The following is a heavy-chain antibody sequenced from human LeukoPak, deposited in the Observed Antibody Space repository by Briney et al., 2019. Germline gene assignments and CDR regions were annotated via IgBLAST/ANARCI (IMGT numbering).Heavy chain of an antibody. V-gene: IGHV3-43*02. CDR3: AKDRWSSGSDSTGMEV. J-gene: IGHJ6*02. CDR1: GFTVDGYA. CDR2: ADSTST. D-gene: IGHD2-21*02. Sequence: GGSLRLSCAASGFTVDGYAVHWVRQAPGKGLEWVSRADSTSTYYADSVKGRFTISTDNNRNSLYLQMNSLTIEDTAFYYCAKDRWSSGSDSTGMEVWGQGTTVTVSS.